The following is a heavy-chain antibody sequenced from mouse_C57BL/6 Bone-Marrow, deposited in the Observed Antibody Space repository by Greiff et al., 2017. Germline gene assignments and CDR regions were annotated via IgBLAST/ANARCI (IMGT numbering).Heavy chain of an antibody. V-gene: IGHV5-6*01. Sequence: EVQLVESGGDLVKPGGSLKLSCAASGFTFSSYGMSWVRQTPDKRLEWVATISSGGSYTNYPDSVKGRFTISRDNAKNTQYRQMSSLKSEDTAMYYCARREYLLDDWGQGTTLTVSS. CDR2: ISSGGSYT. CDR3: ARREYLLDD. J-gene: IGHJ2*01. D-gene: IGHD5-1*01. CDR1: GFTFSSYG.